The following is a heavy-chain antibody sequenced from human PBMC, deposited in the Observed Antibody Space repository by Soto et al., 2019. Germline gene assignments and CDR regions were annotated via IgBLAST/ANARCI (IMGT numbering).Heavy chain of an antibody. J-gene: IGHJ5*02. Sequence: PSETLSLTCAVYGGSFSGYYWNWIRQHPGKGLEWIGYIYYSGYTYYNPSLKSRVTISIDTSKNQFSLKLRSVTAADTAVYYCARGAAGTFDWFDPWGQGTLVTVSS. V-gene: IGHV4-34*01. CDR3: ARGAAGTFDWFDP. CDR2: IYYSGYT. D-gene: IGHD6-13*01. CDR1: GGSFSGYY.